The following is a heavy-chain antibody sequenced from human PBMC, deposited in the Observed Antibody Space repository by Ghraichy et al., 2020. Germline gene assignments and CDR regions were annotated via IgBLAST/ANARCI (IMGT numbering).Heavy chain of an antibody. Sequence: GGSLRLSCAAPGFTVSSDYMSWVRQAPGKGLEWVSVIYSGGNTHYADSVKGRFTISRDNSKNTLYLQMNTLRAEDTAVYYCARFEQLAHFDYWGQGTLVTVSS. CDR1: GFTVSSDY. J-gene: IGHJ4*02. CDR3: ARFEQLAHFDY. V-gene: IGHV3-53*01. D-gene: IGHD6-6*01. CDR2: IYSGGNT.